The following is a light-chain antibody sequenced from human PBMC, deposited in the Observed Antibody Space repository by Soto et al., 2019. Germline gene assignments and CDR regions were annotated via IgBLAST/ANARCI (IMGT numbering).Light chain of an antibody. Sequence: PGGRATLSCRASQSVDSYLVWYQQKPGQAPRLLIFGASSRATGIPARFSGSGSGTDFTLTINSLEPEDFAVYYCQQYGSSPYTFGQGTKLEIK. V-gene: IGKV3-20*01. J-gene: IGKJ2*01. CDR3: QQYGSSPYT. CDR1: QSVDSY. CDR2: GAS.